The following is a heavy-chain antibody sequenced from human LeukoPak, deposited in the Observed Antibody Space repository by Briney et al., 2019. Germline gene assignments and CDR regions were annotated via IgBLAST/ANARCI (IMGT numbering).Heavy chain of an antibody. V-gene: IGHV3-9*01. J-gene: IGHJ4*02. CDR3: ARAMVRGVITPIDY. CDR2: ISRNSGSI. CDR1: GFTFDDYA. Sequence: GRSLRLSCAASGFTFDDYAMHWVRQAPGKGLEWVSGISRNSGSIGYADSVKGRFTISRDNAKNSLYLQMNSLRAEDTAVYYCARAMVRGVITPIDYWGQGTLVTVSS. D-gene: IGHD3-10*01.